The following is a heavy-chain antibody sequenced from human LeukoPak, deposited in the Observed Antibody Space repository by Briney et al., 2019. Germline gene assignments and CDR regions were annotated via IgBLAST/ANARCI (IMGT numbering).Heavy chain of an antibody. D-gene: IGHD1-7*01. CDR1: GDSISSSSYY. J-gene: IGHJ5*02. CDR3: ARQGVGKYNWNFLNWFDP. Sequence: PSETLSLTCTVSGDSISSSSYYWGWIRQPPGKGLEWIGSIYYSGGTYYNPSLKSRVTMSVDTSKNQFSLKLTSVTAADTAVFYCARQGVGKYNWNFLNWFDPWGPGTLVTVSS. V-gene: IGHV4-39*01. CDR2: IYYSGGT.